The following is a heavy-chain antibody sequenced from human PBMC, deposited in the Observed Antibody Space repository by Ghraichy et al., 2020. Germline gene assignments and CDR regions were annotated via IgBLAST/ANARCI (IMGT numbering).Heavy chain of an antibody. V-gene: IGHV4-34*01. CDR2: INHSANT. D-gene: IGHD7-27*01. Sequence: SETLSLTCAVYGGSFSGYYWSWIRQSPGKGLEWIGEINHSANTDYNPSLKSRVTISVETSKNQFSLNLSSVTAADTAVYYCARGFSSGDAFDIWGQGTMVTVSS. CDR3: ARGFSSGDAFDI. CDR1: GGSFSGYY. J-gene: IGHJ3*02.